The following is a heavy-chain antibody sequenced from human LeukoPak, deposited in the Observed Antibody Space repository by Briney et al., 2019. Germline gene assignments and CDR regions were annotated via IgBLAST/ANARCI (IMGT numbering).Heavy chain of an antibody. V-gene: IGHV7-4-1*02. J-gene: IGHJ4*02. CDR3: ARASMPEAYCGGDCNTEYDY. CDR2: INTNTGNP. CDR1: GYTFTSYA. Sequence: ASVKVSCKASGYTFTSYAMNWVRQAPGQGLEWMGWINTNTGNPTYAQGFTGRFVFSLDTSVSTAYLQISSLKAEDTAVYYCARASMPEAYCGGDCNTEYDYWGQGTLVTVSS. D-gene: IGHD2-21*02.